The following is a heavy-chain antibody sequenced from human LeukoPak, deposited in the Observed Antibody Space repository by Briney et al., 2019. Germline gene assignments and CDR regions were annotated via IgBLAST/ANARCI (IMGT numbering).Heavy chain of an antibody. CDR3: ARARYYYDSSGYLYFDY. V-gene: IGHV4-59*01. D-gene: IGHD3-22*01. CDR1: GGSISSYY. Sequence: SETLSLTCTVSGGSISSYYWSWIRQPPGKGLEWIGYIFYSGSTNYNPSLKSRVIISVDTSKNQFSLKLSSVTAADTAVYYCARARYYYDSSGYLYFDYWGQGTLVTVSS. J-gene: IGHJ4*02. CDR2: IFYSGST.